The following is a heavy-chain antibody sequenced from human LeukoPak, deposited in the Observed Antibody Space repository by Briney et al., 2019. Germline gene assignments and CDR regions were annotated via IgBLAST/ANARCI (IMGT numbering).Heavy chain of an antibody. J-gene: IGHJ6*03. V-gene: IGHV3-30*04. D-gene: IGHD3-10*01. CDR2: ISYDGSNK. CDR1: GFTFSSYA. Sequence: GGSLRLSCAASGFTFSSYAVHWVRQAPGKGLEWVAVISYDGSNKYYADSVKGRFTISRDNSKNTLYLQVNGLRAEDTAVYYCARDFYGSGSPYMGYYYYMDVWGKGTTVTISS. CDR3: ARDFYGSGSPYMGYYYYMDV.